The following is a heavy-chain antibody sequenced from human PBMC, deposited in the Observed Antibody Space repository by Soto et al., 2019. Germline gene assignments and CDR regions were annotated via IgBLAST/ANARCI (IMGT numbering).Heavy chain of an antibody. CDR3: ARVVRLPYCSGGSCPYYFDY. CDR1: GYTFTSYG. CDR2: ISAYNGNT. D-gene: IGHD2-15*01. J-gene: IGHJ4*02. Sequence: SVKVSCKASGYTFTSYGISWVRQAPGKGLEWMGWISAYNGNTNYAQKLQGRVTMTTDTSTSTAYMELRSLRSDDTAVYYCARVVRLPYCSGGSCPYYFDYWGQGTLVTAPQ. V-gene: IGHV1-18*04.